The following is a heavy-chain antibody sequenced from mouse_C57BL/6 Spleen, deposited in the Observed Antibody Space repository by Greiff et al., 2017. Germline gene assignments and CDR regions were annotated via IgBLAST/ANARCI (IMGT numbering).Heavy chain of an antibody. CDR1: GYTFPSYG. CDR2: IYPRSGAT. D-gene: IGHD2-3*01. CDR3: AREGADGYPAGFAY. J-gene: IGHJ3*01. Sequence: QVKLKESGAELARPGASVKLSCKASGYTFPSYGIRWVKQRTGQGLEWIGEIYPRSGATYYNEKFKGQATLTADKSSSTAYMELRSLTSEDSAVYFCAREGADGYPAGFAYWGQGTLVTVSA. V-gene: IGHV1-81*01.